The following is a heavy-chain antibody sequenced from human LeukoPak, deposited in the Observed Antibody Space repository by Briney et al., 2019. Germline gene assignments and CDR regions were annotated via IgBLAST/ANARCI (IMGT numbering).Heavy chain of an antibody. D-gene: IGHD1-1*01. Sequence: GASVKVSCKASGYTFTSYYMHWVRQAPGQGLEWMGIINPSGGSTSYAQKFQGRVTMTRDMSTSTVYMELSSLRSEDTAVYYCAKIMSGVRSIWNERAFDIWGQGTMVTVSS. V-gene: IGHV1-46*01. CDR1: GYTFTSYY. CDR3: AKIMSGVRSIWNERAFDI. CDR2: INPSGGST. J-gene: IGHJ3*02.